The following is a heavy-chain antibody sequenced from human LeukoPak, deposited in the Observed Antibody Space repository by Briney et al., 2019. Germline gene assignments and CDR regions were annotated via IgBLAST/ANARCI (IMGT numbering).Heavy chain of an antibody. D-gene: IGHD1-26*01. CDR2: ISYAGNNK. V-gene: IGHV3-30*18. CDR1: GFTFRSYA. J-gene: IGHJ4*02. Sequence: GGSLRLSCAASGFTFRSYAIHWVRQAPGKGLEWVAFISYAGNNKYYADSVKGRFTTSRDDSKNTLDLQMNSLRPEDTAVYYCAKDRSGSYCIDYWGQGTLVAVST. CDR3: AKDRSGSYCIDY.